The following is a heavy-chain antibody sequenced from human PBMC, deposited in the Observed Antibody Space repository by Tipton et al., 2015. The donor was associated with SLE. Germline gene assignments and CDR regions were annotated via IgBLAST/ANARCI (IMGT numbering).Heavy chain of an antibody. CDR1: GLTFDDYA. J-gene: IGHJ6*02. D-gene: IGHD4-17*01. V-gene: IGHV3-9*01. Sequence: PLRLSCAASGLTFDDYAMHWVRQAPGKGLEWVSGISWNSGSIGYADSVKGRFTISRDNAKNSLYLQMNSLRAEDTALYYCAKDFGDYENYYYGMDVWGQGTTVTVSS. CDR2: ISWNSGSI. CDR3: AKDFGDYENYYYGMDV.